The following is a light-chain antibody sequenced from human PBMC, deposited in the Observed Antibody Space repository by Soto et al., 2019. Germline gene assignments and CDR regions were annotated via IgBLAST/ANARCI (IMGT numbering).Light chain of an antibody. CDR2: SNN. CDR3: AALFDSLNGRVLV. V-gene: IGLV1-44*01. J-gene: IGLJ2*01. CDR1: SSNIGSNT. Sequence: QSVLTQPPSASGTPGQRVTISCSGSSSNIGSNTVNWYQQLPGTAPKLLIYSNNQRTSGVPDRFSGSKSGTSASLAISGLQYADEADYYCAALFDSLNGRVLVFGGGIKLTVL.